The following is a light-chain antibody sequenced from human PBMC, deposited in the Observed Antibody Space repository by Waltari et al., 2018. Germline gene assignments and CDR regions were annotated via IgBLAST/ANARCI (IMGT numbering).Light chain of an antibody. Sequence: EPSLSVSPGGTVTLTCALTSGSVSTTSYASWYQQTPGQPPRTLVYKGSSRSSGVPDRFSGSILGNKAALTITGAQADDESNYYCSLYMGSGIWVFGGGT. J-gene: IGLJ3*02. V-gene: IGLV8-61*01. CDR1: SGSVSTTSY. CDR3: SLYMGSGIWV. CDR2: KGS.